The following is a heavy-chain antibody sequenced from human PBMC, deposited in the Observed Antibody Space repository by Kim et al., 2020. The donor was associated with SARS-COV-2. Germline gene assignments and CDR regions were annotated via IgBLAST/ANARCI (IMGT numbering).Heavy chain of an antibody. CDR2: INVGNGNT. V-gene: IGHV1-3*01. D-gene: IGHD1-26*01. Sequence: ASVKVSCKGSGYSFTTYGMHWVRQAPGQRLEWMGWINVGNGNTKYSEKFQGRVTITRDTSASTVYMELSSLRFEDSAVYYCARDQGVGDYWGQGALVTVSS. J-gene: IGHJ4*02. CDR3: ARDQGVGDY. CDR1: GYSFTTYG.